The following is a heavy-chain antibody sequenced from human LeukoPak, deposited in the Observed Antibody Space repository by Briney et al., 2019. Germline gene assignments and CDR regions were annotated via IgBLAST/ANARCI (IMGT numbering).Heavy chain of an antibody. CDR2: LTNSGGSGGVT. J-gene: IGHJ4*02. CDR3: AKAMSTDHYDSRGFYRVDFDS. V-gene: IGHV3-23*01. D-gene: IGHD3-22*01. Sequence: PGGSLRLSCAASGFTFDDYGMSWVRQAPGKGLEWVSALTNSGGSGGVTYYADSVKGRFIIFRDNSKSTLYLQLSSLRAEDTPVYYCAKAMSTDHYDSRGFYRVDFDSWGQGTLVTVSS. CDR1: GFTFDDYG.